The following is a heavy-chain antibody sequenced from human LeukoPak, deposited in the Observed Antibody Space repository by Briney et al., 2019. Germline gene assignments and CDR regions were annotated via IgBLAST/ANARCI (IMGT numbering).Heavy chain of an antibody. V-gene: IGHV4-59*08. CDR1: DGSINSYY. Sequence: SETLSLTCSVSDGSINSYYWNWIRRPPGKGLEWIGYIYYNGNTNYSPSLKSRVTISVDTSKNQFSLKLSSVTAADTAVYYCASIYDSSGYPDNWFDPWGQGTLVTVSS. CDR3: ASIYDSSGYPDNWFDP. CDR2: IYYNGNT. J-gene: IGHJ5*02. D-gene: IGHD3-22*01.